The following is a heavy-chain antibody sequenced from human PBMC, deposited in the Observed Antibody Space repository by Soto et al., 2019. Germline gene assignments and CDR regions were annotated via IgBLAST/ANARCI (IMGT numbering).Heavy chain of an antibody. Sequence: QVQLQQWGAGLLKPSETLSLTCAVYGGSLSGYYWTWIRRPPGKGLEWMGEIHHSGSINYNSSLKSRVAISADTSKNQFFLKLSSVTAADTAVYYCSRGGDAYKAGNYWGQGTLVTVSS. J-gene: IGHJ4*02. CDR1: GGSLSGYY. V-gene: IGHV4-34*01. CDR2: IHHSGSI. D-gene: IGHD1-1*01. CDR3: SRGGDAYKAGNY.